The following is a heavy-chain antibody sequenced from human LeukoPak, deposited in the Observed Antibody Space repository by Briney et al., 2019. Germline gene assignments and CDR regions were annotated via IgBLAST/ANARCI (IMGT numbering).Heavy chain of an antibody. Sequence: PSETLSLTCAVYGGSFSGYYWSWIRQPPGKGLEWIGEINHSGSTNYNTSLKSRVTISVDTSKNQFSLKLSSVTAADTAVYYCARRTPLFYGSGSYYNVFGYWGQGTLVTVSS. CDR2: INHSGST. D-gene: IGHD3-10*01. J-gene: IGHJ4*02. CDR1: GGSFSGYY. V-gene: IGHV4-34*01. CDR3: ARRTPLFYGSGSYYNVFGY.